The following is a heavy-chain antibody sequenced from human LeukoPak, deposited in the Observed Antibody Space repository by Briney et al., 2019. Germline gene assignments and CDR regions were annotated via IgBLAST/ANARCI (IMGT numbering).Heavy chain of an antibody. CDR1: GDSVSRKSAG. CDR2: IYYRSTWYS. J-gene: IGHJ3*01. Sequence: SQTLSPTCAISGDSVSRKSAGWNWIRQSPSRGLEWLGRIYYRSTWYSDFLTSRITISPDTYKNQFSLHLDSVTPEDTAVYYCARGGLVRGSIDSLIAFDFWGQGTVVTVSS. V-gene: IGHV6-1*01. D-gene: IGHD3-10*01. CDR3: ARGGLVRGSIDSLIAFDF.